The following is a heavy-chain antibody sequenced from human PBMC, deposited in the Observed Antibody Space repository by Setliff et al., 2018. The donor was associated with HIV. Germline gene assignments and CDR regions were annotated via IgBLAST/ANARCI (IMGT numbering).Heavy chain of an antibody. D-gene: IGHD3-3*01. V-gene: IGHV4-34*01. CDR3: ARQFEISGVVIGNWFDP. J-gene: IGHJ5*02. CDR2: INHSEST. Sequence: PSDTLSLTCAVYGGSFSGYYWSWIRQSPGKGLEWIGEINHSESTNYNPSVKRRVTISIDTSKNQVSLKLSSVTAADTAVYYCARQFEISGVVIGNWFDPWGQGSLVTVSS. CDR1: GGSFSGYY.